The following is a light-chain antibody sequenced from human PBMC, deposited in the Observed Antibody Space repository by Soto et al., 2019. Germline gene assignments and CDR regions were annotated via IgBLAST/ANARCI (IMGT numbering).Light chain of an antibody. CDR3: QQYNSYSIT. V-gene: IGKV1-33*01. J-gene: IGKJ5*01. Sequence: DIQMTQSPSSLSASVGDRVTITCRASQGISNYLNWYQQKPGKAPKLLIYDASNLETGVPSRFSGSGSGTDFTFTISSLQPDDFATYYCQQYNSYSITFGQGTRLEIK. CDR2: DAS. CDR1: QGISNY.